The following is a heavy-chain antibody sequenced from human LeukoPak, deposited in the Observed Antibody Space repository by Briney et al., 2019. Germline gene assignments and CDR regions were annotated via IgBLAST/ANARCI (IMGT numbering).Heavy chain of an antibody. Sequence: SETLSLTCTVSGGSISSSRYYWGWIRQPPGKGLEWIGSIYYSGSTYYNPSLKSRVTISVYTSKNQFSLKLSSVTAADTAVNYCARPYDSSAYYWFDPWGQGTLVTVSS. CDR2: IYYSGST. V-gene: IGHV4-39*01. CDR1: GGSISSSRYY. D-gene: IGHD3-22*01. J-gene: IGHJ5*02. CDR3: ARPYDSSAYYWFDP.